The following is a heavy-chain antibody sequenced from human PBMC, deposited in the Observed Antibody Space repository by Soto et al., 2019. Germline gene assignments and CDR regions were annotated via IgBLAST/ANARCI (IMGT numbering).Heavy chain of an antibody. CDR2: IYYSGST. J-gene: IGHJ5*02. CDR3: ARDTHGLDWFDP. V-gene: IGHV4-31*03. D-gene: IGHD1-1*01. Sequence: QVQLQESGPGLVKPSQTLSLTCTVSGGSISSGGYYWSWIRQHPGKGLEWIGYIYYSGSTYYTPSLKSRVTISVDTSKNEFALKLSSVTAADTAVYYCARDTHGLDWFDPWFQRTLVTVSS. CDR1: GGSISSGGYY.